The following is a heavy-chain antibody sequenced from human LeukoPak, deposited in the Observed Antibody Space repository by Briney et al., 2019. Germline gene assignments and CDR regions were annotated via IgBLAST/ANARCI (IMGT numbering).Heavy chain of an antibody. V-gene: IGHV4-31*03. D-gene: IGHD5/OR15-5a*01. J-gene: IGHJ4*02. CDR3: ARAQGSVYDY. CDR1: GGSISSGGYY. CDR2: IYYSGST. Sequence: SETLSPTCTVSGGSISSGGYYWSWIRQHPGKGLEWIGYIYYSGSTYYNPSLKSRVTISVDTSKNQFSLKLSSVTAADTAVYYCARAQGSVYDYWGQGTLVTVSS.